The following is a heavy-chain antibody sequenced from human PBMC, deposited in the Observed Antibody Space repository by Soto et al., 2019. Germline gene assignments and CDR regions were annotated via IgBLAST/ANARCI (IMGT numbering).Heavy chain of an antibody. V-gene: IGHV3-23*01. CDR3: ATRPEPYYYDSSGYFVFDY. J-gene: IGHJ4*02. CDR1: GFTFSSYA. D-gene: IGHD3-22*01. CDR2: ISGSGGST. Sequence: PGGSLRLSCAASGFTFSSYAMSWVRQAPGKGLEWVSAISGSGGSTYYADSVKGRFTISRDNSKNTLYLQMNSLRAEDTAVYYCATRPEPYYYDSSGYFVFDYWGQGTLVTVSS.